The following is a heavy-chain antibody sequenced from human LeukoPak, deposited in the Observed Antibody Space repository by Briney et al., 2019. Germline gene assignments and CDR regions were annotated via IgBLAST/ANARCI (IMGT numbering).Heavy chain of an antibody. Sequence: SETLSLTCTVSGGSISSGGYYWSWIRQHPGKGLEWIGYIYYSGSTYYNPSLKSRVTISVDTSKYQFSLKLSSVTAADTAVYYCARAPLYYYGSGSYYFDYWGQGTLVTVSS. J-gene: IGHJ4*02. CDR2: IYYSGST. D-gene: IGHD3-10*01. CDR1: GGSISSGGYY. V-gene: IGHV4-31*03. CDR3: ARAPLYYYGSGSYYFDY.